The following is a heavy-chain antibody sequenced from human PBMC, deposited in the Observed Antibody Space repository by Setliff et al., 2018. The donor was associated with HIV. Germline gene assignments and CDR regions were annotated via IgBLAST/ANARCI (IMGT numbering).Heavy chain of an antibody. CDR3: AKTNGWYLIDY. CDR2: IGTAGDT. V-gene: IGHV3-13*01. D-gene: IGHD6-19*01. J-gene: IGHJ4*02. CDR1: GFTFSRHD. Sequence: PGGSLRLSCAASGFTFSRHDMHWIRQGPGKGLEWVSAIGTAGDTYYGASVKGRFIISRENAKSSMYLQMNSLRVGDSAVYYCAKTNGWYLIDYWGQGTLVTVS.